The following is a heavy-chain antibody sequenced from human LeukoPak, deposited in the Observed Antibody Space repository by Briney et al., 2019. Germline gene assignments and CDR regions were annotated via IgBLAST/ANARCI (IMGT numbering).Heavy chain of an antibody. CDR1: GLTFSTYA. D-gene: IGHD1-26*01. CDR2: ISSSSSTI. CDR3: ARSLVVGGTYPYH. V-gene: IGHV3-48*01. Sequence: GGSLRLSCAASGLTFSTYAMTWVRLAPGKGLEWVSYISSSSSTIYYADSVKGRFTISRDNAKNSMYLQLNSLRIEDTAVYYCARSLVVGGTYPYHWGQGTLVTVSS. J-gene: IGHJ5*02.